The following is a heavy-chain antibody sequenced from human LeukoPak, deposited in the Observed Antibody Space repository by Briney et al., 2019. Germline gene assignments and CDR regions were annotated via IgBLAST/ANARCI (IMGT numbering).Heavy chain of an antibody. CDR2: MNPNSGNT. D-gene: IGHD5-12*01. J-gene: IGHJ4*02. CDR1: GYTFTSYD. Sequence: ASVKVSCEASGYTFTSYDIDWVRQATGQGLEWMGWMNPNSGNTGYAQKFQGRVTITRNTSISTAYMELSSLRSEDTAVYYCARYSSGYDFDYWGQGTLVTVSS. V-gene: IGHV1-8*03. CDR3: ARYSSGYDFDY.